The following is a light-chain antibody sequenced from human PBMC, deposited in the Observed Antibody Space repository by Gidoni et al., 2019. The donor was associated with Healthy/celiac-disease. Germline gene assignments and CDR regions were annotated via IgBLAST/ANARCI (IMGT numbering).Light chain of an antibody. V-gene: IGLV3-21*03. CDR1: NIESKT. J-gene: IGLJ2*01. Sequence: SFVLTQPPSVSVAPGKTATITCGGTNIESKTVHWYQQKPGQAPVLVVFDDGDRPAGISDRFSGSNSGNTATLTISRVEAGDEADYSCQVWHSSAHVFFGGGTKLTAL. CDR3: QVWHSSAHVF. CDR2: DDG.